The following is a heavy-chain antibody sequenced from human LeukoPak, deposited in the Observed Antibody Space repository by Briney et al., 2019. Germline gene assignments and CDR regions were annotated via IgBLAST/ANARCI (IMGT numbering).Heavy chain of an antibody. Sequence: GASVKVSCKASGYTFTSYGISWVRQAPGQGLEWMAWISSYNGNTDYAQKVQGRVTMTRDTSTSSAYLQLKSLRADDTAVYYCGIDSFSWYDYLYMDVWGKGTTVTVSS. D-gene: IGHD6-13*01. CDR3: GIDSFSWYDYLYMDV. CDR1: GYTFTSYG. J-gene: IGHJ6*03. CDR2: ISSYNGNT. V-gene: IGHV1-18*01.